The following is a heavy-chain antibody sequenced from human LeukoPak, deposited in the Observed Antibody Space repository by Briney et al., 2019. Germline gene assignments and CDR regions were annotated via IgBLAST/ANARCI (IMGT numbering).Heavy chain of an antibody. J-gene: IGHJ6*02. Sequence: PGGYLRLSCAASVFTRCIYAMRCAPHAPGGGVECVSAISCSGGSTCYTYSVRGRFPISRDNSKNTLYLQMNRLRAEDTAVYYCAKDVEHNYYDRYYYYGMDVWGRRTTVTVS. CDR1: VFTRCIYA. D-gene: IGHD3-22*01. V-gene: IGHV3-23*01. CDR2: ISCSGGST. CDR3: AKDVEHNYYDRYYYYGMDV.